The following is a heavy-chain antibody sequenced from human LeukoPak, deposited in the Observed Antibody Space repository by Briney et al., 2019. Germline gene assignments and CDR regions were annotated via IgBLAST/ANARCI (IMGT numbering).Heavy chain of an antibody. Sequence: PSQTLSLTCTVSGGSISSGDYYWSWIRQPPGKGLEWIGYIYYSGSTYYNPSLKSRVTISVDTSKNQFSLKLTSVTAADTAVYYCARHPGGGSYGDYWGQGTLVTVSS. CDR2: IYYSGST. V-gene: IGHV4-30-4*01. CDR3: ARHPGGGSYGDY. J-gene: IGHJ4*02. CDR1: GGSISSGDYY. D-gene: IGHD1-26*01.